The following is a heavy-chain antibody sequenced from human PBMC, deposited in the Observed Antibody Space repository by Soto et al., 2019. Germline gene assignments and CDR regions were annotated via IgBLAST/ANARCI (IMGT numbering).Heavy chain of an antibody. V-gene: IGHV3-53*02. CDR3: ASTQLVPSQFDY. CDR2: IYSGGST. D-gene: IGHD6-13*01. Sequence: EVQLVETGGGLIQPGGSLRLSCAASGFTVSSNYMSWVRQAPGKGLEWVSVIYSGGSTYYADSVKGRFTISRDNSRNTLYLQMNSLRAEDTAVYYCASTQLVPSQFDYWGQGTLVTVSS. J-gene: IGHJ4*02. CDR1: GFTVSSNY.